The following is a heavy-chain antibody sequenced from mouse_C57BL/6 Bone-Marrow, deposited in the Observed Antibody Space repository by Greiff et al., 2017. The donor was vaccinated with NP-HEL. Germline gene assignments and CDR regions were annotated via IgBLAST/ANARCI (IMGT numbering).Heavy chain of an antibody. J-gene: IGHJ2*01. CDR1: GFTFSSFG. V-gene: IGHV5-17*02. CDR3: ARSYYGNLDY. D-gene: IGHD2-10*01. CDR2: ISSGSSTI. Sequence: EVKVVESGGGLVQPGGSRKLSCAASGFTFSSFGMHWVRQAPEKGLEWVAYISSGSSTIYYADTVKGRFTISRDNPKNTLFLQMTSLRSEDTAMYYCARSYYGNLDYWGQGTTLTVSS.